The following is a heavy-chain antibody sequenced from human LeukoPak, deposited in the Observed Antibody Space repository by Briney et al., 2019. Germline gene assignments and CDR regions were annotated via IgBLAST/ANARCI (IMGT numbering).Heavy chain of an antibody. D-gene: IGHD2-2*01. V-gene: IGHV3-23*01. CDR3: AKVAGCSSTSCYYFDY. Sequence: GGSLRLSCAASGFTFNNYSMNWVRQAPGKGLEWVSAISGSGGSTYYADSVKGRFTISRDNSKNTLYLQMNSLRAEDTAVYYCAKVAGCSSTSCYYFDYWGQGTLVTVSS. CDR1: GFTFNNYS. CDR2: ISGSGGST. J-gene: IGHJ4*02.